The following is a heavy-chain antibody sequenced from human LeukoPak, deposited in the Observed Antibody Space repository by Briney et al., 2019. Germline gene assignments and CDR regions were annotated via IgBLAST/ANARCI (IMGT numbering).Heavy chain of an antibody. CDR1: GFTFSSYA. D-gene: IGHD3-3*01. V-gene: IGHV3-23*01. CDR3: AKRGDFWSGNPHYFDY. J-gene: IGHJ4*02. CDR2: ISGSGGGT. Sequence: GGSLRLSCAASGFTFSSYAMSWVRQAPGKGLEWVSAISGSGGGTYYADSVKGRFTISRDNSKNTLYLQMNSLRAEDTAVYYCAKRGDFWSGNPHYFDYWGQGTLVTVSS.